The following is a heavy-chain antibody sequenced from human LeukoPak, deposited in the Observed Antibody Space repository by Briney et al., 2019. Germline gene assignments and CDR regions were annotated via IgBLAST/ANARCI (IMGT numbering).Heavy chain of an antibody. J-gene: IGHJ6*03. Sequence: GSLRLSCAASGFTFSSYSMNWVRQAPGKGLEWVSSISSSSSYIYYADSVKGRFTISRDNAKNSLYLQMNSLRAEDTAVYYCARGKGKQYYYYYMDVWGKGTTVTVSS. CDR2: ISSSSSYI. D-gene: IGHD3-10*01. CDR3: ARGKGKQYYYYYMDV. CDR1: GFTFSSYS. V-gene: IGHV3-21*01.